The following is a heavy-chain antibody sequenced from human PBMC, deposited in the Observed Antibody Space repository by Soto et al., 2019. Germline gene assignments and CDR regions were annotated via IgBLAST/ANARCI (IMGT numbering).Heavy chain of an antibody. CDR3: ARVQFGSGCRYAGDC. Sequence: QVQLVQSGAEVKKPGASVKISCKASGYTFTNYYVQWVRQAPGQGLEWMGIINPSDSSATYAQKFRGRVTMTRDTSTSTVYMELSSLESEDTAVYYCARVQFGSGCRYAGDCWGQGTLVIVSS. D-gene: IGHD6-19*01. J-gene: IGHJ4*02. CDR2: INPSDSSA. V-gene: IGHV1-46*01. CDR1: GYTFTNYY.